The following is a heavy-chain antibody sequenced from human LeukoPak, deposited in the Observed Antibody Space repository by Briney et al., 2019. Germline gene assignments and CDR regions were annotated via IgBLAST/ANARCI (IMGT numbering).Heavy chain of an antibody. Sequence: SETLSLTCAVYGGSFSGYYWSWIRQPPGKGLEWIGEINHSGSTNYNPSLKSRVTISVDTSKNQFSLKLSSVTAADTAVYYCARAPGGFDYWGQGTLVTVSS. D-gene: IGHD3-16*01. CDR1: GGSFSGYY. CDR2: INHSGST. CDR3: ARAPGGFDY. V-gene: IGHV4-34*01. J-gene: IGHJ4*02.